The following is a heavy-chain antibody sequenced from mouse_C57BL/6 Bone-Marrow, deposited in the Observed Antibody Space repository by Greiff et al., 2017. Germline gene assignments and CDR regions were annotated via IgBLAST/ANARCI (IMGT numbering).Heavy chain of an antibody. J-gene: IGHJ4*01. Sequence: QVHVKQPGAELVKPGASVKLSCKASGYTFTSYWMQWVKQRPGQGLEWIGEIDPSDSYTNYNQKFKGKATLTVDTSSSTAYMQLSSLTSEDSAVYYCARYGIYYGWMDYWGQGTSVTVSS. CDR1: GYTFTSYW. D-gene: IGHD2-2*01. V-gene: IGHV1-50*01. CDR2: IDPSDSYT. CDR3: ARYGIYYGWMDY.